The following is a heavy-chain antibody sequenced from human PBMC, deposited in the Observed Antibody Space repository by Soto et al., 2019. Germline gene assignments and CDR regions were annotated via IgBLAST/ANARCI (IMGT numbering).Heavy chain of an antibody. CDR2: IYSGGST. V-gene: IGHV3-66*01. CDR3: ARTSELEPNYYGMDV. J-gene: IGHJ6*02. CDR1: GFTFSSYA. D-gene: IGHD1-1*01. Sequence: GGSLRLSCAASGFTFSSYAMHWVRQAPGKGLEWVSVIYSGGSTYYADSVKGRFTISRHNSKNTLYLQMNSLRAEDTAVYYCARTSELEPNYYGMDVWGQGTTVTVSS.